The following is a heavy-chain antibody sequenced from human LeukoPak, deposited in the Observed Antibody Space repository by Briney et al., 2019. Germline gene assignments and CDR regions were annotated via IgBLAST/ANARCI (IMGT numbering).Heavy chain of an antibody. D-gene: IGHD6-19*01. CDR1: GFTFSNYW. J-gene: IGHJ4*02. V-gene: IGHV3-7*03. CDR3: AKGVYSSGWYGGDYFDY. CDR2: IKQDGSET. Sequence: GGSLRLSCAASGFTFSNYWMSWVRRAPGKGLEWVANIKQDGSETYHVDSVKGRFTISRDNSKNTLYLQMNSLRAEDTAVYYCAKGVYSSGWYGGDYFDYWGQGTLVTVSS.